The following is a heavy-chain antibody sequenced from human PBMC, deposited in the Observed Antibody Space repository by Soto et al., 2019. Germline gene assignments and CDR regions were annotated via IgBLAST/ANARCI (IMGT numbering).Heavy chain of an antibody. CDR3: ARAKWELLAFDY. CDR1: GFTFSDYY. D-gene: IGHD1-26*01. CDR2: ISSSSSYT. J-gene: IGHJ4*02. Sequence: QVQLVESGGGLVKPGGSLRLSCAASGFTFSDYYMSWIRQAPGKGLEWVSYISSSSSYTNYADSVKGRFTISRDNAKNSLYLQMNSLRAEDTAMYYCARAKWELLAFDYWGQGTLVTVSS. V-gene: IGHV3-11*05.